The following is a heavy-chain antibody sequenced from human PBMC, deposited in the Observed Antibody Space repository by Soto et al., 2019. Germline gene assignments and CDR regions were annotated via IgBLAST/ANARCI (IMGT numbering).Heavy chain of an antibody. CDR1: GGSLSGSY. V-gene: IGHV4-59*01. CDR2: VYYTGST. D-gene: IGHD6-19*01. Sequence: PSATLSLTCRVSGGSLSGSYWSWIRQSPGKGLEWLGYVYYTGSTNYSPSLRSRVSISVDTSKNEFSLRLSSVTAADTAVYFCARSVAVPGAHIDYWGQGTQVTVS. J-gene: IGHJ4*02. CDR3: ARSVAVPGAHIDY.